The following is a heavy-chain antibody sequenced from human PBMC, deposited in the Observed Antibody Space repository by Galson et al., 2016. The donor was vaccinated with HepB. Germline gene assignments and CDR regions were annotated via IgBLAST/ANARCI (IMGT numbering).Heavy chain of an antibody. J-gene: IGHJ3*01. CDR1: GFIVNNNY. CDR3: ARDPYYYDSRGYTTGFDV. D-gene: IGHD3-22*01. CDR2: IYSDGST. Sequence: SLRLSCAASGFIVNNNYMNWVRQAPGTGLEWVSVIYSDGSTYYADSAKGRFTISGDNSKNMLYLQMNTLRAEDTAVYYCARDPYYYDSRGYTTGFDVWGQGTMVTVSS. V-gene: IGHV3-53*01.